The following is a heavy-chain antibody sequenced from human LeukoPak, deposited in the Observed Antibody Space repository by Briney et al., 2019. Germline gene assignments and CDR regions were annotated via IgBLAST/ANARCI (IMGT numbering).Heavy chain of an antibody. J-gene: IGHJ4*02. V-gene: IGHV4-39*07. CDR1: GGSISSSSYY. CDR3: ARRGSGWPRSSRPFDY. Sequence: SETLSLTCTVSGGSISSSSYYWGWVRQPPGKGLEWIGSIYYSGSTYYSPSLKSRVTISVDTSKNQFSLKLSSVTAADTAVYYCARRGSGWPRSSRPFDYWGQGTLVTVSS. D-gene: IGHD6-19*01. CDR2: IYYSGST.